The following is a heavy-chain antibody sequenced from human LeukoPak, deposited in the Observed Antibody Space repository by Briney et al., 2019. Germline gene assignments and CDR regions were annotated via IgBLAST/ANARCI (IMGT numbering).Heavy chain of an antibody. J-gene: IGHJ2*01. CDR2: IKQDGSEK. V-gene: IGHV3-7*05. Sequence: GGSLRLSCAASGFTFSSYWMSWVRQAPGKGLEWVDNIKQDGSEKYDVDSVKGRFTISRDNAKNSLYLQMNSLRAEDTAVYYCARDRRDYGDYQGWYFDLWGRGTLVTVSS. CDR3: ARDRRDYGDYQGWYFDL. CDR1: GFTFSSYW. D-gene: IGHD4-17*01.